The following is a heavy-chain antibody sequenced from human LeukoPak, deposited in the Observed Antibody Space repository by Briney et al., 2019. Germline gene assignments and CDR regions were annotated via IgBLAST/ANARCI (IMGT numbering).Heavy chain of an antibody. CDR3: ARDFSNTSGFKVVVDY. J-gene: IGHJ4*02. Sequence: GASVKVSCKASGFTFTNFGITWVRQAPGQGLEWLGWISAYNGDTKFAQKLQGRVTMTTDTSTSTPYMELMSLTSDDTAVYYCARDFSNTSGFKVVVDYWGEGTLVTVSS. CDR2: ISAYNGDT. CDR1: GFTFTNFG. V-gene: IGHV1-18*01. D-gene: IGHD3-22*01.